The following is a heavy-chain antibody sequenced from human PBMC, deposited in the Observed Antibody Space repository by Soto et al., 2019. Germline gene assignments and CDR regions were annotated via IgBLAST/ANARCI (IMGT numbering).Heavy chain of an antibody. J-gene: IGHJ6*02. CDR3: ARRAHMSRRGETFSYYYYGMDV. CDR1: GYSFTSYW. CDR2: IDPIDSYT. V-gene: IGHV5-10-1*01. Sequence: GESMKISCKGSGYSFTSYWISWVRQMPGKGLEWMGRIDPIDSYTNYSPSFQGHVTISADKSISTAYLQWSSLKASDTAMYYCARRAHMSRRGETFSYYYYGMDVWGQGTTVTVSS. D-gene: IGHD3-16*01.